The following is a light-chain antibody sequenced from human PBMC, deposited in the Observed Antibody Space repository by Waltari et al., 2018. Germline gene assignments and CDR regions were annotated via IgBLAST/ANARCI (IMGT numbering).Light chain of an antibody. CDR3: QQYNTYLYT. CDR2: KAS. CDR1: PSISTW. J-gene: IGKJ2*01. V-gene: IGKV1-5*03. Sequence: DIQMTQSPSTLSASVGDRVTITCRASPSISTWLAWYQQKPGKAPKLLIYKASNLKSGVPSRFSGSGSGTEFTLTISSLQPDDFATYYCQQYNTYLYTFGQGTKLEIK.